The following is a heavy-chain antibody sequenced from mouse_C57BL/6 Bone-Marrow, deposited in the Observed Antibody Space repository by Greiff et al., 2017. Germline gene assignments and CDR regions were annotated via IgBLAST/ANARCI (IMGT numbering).Heavy chain of an antibody. J-gene: IGHJ4*01. V-gene: IGHV10-1*01. CDR3: VSLFYAMDY. CDR2: IRSKSNNYAT. Sequence: EVKVVESGGGLVQPKGSLKLSCAASGFSFNTYAMNWVRQAPGKGLEWVARIRSKSNNYATYYADSVKDRFTISRDDSESMLYLQMNNLKTEDTAMYYCVSLFYAMDYWGQGTSVTVSS. CDR1: GFSFNTYA. D-gene: IGHD6-2*01.